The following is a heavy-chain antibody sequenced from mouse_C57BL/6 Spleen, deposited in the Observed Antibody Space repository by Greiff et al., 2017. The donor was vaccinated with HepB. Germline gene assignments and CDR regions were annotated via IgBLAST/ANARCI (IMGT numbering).Heavy chain of an antibody. V-gene: IGHV1-69*01. Sequence: QVQLQQPGAELVMPGASVKLSCKASGYTFTSYWMHWVKQRPGQGLEWIGEIDPSDSYTNYNQKFKGKSTLTVDKSSSTAYMQLSSLTSEDSAVYYCARTRDIYYDYDGYWYFDVWGTGTTVTVSA. D-gene: IGHD2-4*01. J-gene: IGHJ1*03. CDR2: IDPSDSYT. CDR3: ARTRDIYYDYDGYWYFDV. CDR1: GYTFTSYW.